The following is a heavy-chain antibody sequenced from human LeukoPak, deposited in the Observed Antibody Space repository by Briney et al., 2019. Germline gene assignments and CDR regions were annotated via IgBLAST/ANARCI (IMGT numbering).Heavy chain of an antibody. CDR1: GLTFSRDW. D-gene: IGHD2-2*01. CDR3: ARDTRGESDY. J-gene: IGHJ4*02. CDR2: IRQDGGET. Sequence: GGSLRLSCEASGLTFSRDWMGWVRQAPGKGLEWVANIRQDGGETYYGDSVKGRFIISRDNAKNSLFLQMNSLRAEDTAVYYCARDTRGESDYWGQGTLVTVSS. V-gene: IGHV3-7*01.